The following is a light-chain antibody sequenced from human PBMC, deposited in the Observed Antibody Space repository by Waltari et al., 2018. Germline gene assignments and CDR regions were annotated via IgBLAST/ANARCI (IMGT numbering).Light chain of an antibody. CDR2: KAS. J-gene: IGKJ2*01. V-gene: IGKV1-5*03. CDR3: QHYSTYPYS. CDR1: ESIGSW. Sequence: DIQMTQSPSTLSAPVGDRVTITCRASESIGSWLAWYQQKPGKAPKLLIYKASSLAGGVPSRFGGSGSGTEFTLTISSLQPDDFATFYCQHYSTYPYSFGLGTKLEI.